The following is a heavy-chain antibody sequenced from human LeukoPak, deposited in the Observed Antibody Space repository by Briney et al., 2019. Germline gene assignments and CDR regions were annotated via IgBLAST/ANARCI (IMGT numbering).Heavy chain of an antibody. J-gene: IGHJ3*02. CDR3: AGDVTSVIRGVDI. V-gene: IGHV4-59*11. CDR2: ISPIGST. D-gene: IGHD4-11*01. Sequence: SETLSVTCSVSDDSFSTHYWTWIRQPPGKGLELIGYISPIGSTNYNPPLTSRVTITVDTSKTPSSLKMTSVSAADTAVYYCAGDVTSVIRGVDIWGQGPGVTVSS. CDR1: DDSFSTHY.